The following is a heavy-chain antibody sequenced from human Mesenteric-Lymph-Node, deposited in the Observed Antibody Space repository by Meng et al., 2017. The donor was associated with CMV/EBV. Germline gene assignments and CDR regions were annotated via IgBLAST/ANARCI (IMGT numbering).Heavy chain of an antibody. CDR1: YY. CDR3: ARAHGPVLRYFDWLFSAGYFDY. V-gene: IGHV4-39*01. D-gene: IGHD3-9*01. Sequence: YYWGWSRQPPGKGLEWIGSIYYSGSTYYNPSLKSRVTISVDTSKNQCSLKLSSVTAADTAVYYCARAHGPVLRYFDWLFSAGYFDYWGQGTLVTVSS. J-gene: IGHJ4*02. CDR2: IYYSGST.